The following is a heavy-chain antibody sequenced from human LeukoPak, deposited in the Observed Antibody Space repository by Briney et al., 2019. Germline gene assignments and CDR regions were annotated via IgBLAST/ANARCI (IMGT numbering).Heavy chain of an antibody. Sequence: GGSLRLSCAASGFNFSDFYMSCISQAPGKGLEWLSSISLSGSTITYAASVKGRVTVSRDNAKNSVVLHILSLRADDTAVYYCAREASCSSTTCYFDYWGQGTLVTVSS. CDR2: ISLSGSTI. CDR3: AREASCSSTTCYFDY. D-gene: IGHD2-2*01. J-gene: IGHJ4*02. CDR1: GFNFSDFY. V-gene: IGHV3-11*01.